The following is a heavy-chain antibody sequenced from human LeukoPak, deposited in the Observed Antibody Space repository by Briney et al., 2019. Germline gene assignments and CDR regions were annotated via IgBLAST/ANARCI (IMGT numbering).Heavy chain of an antibody. Sequence: SETLSLTCAVYGGSFSGYYWSWIRQPPGKGLEWIGEINHSGSTNYNPSLKSRVTISVDTSKNQFSLKLSSVTAEDTAVYYCARGALGIFDCWGQGTLVTVSS. J-gene: IGHJ4*02. D-gene: IGHD7-27*01. CDR3: ARGALGIFDC. CDR2: INHSGST. V-gene: IGHV4-34*01. CDR1: GGSFSGYY.